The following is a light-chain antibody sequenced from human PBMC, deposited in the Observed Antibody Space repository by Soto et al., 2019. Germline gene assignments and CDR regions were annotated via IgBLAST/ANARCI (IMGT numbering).Light chain of an antibody. CDR3: QQYNNWPPKT. V-gene: IGKV3-15*01. CDR1: QSVRNSL. Sequence: EIVLTQSPGTLSLSPGERATLSCRASQSVRNSLLAWYQQKPGQPPRLLIYDASTRATGIPARFSGSGSGTEFTLTISSLQSEDFAVYYCQQYNNWPPKTFGQGTKVDIK. J-gene: IGKJ1*01. CDR2: DAS.